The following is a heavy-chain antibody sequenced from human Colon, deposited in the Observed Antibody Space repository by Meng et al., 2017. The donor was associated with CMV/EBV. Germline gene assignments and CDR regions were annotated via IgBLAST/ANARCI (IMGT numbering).Heavy chain of an antibody. CDR1: GFTFSASV. Sequence: GGSLRLSCVPSGFTFSASVMHWVRQAPGKGLEYVAGISVEGNGKYLADSVKGRFAISRDNSKNTLYLQLDSLTTGDTAVYYCAREGASSGFFGLFDVWGQGTLVTVSS. CDR3: AREGASSGFFGLFDV. J-gene: IGHJ4*02. D-gene: IGHD6-19*01. CDR2: ISVEGNGK. V-gene: IGHV3-30*09.